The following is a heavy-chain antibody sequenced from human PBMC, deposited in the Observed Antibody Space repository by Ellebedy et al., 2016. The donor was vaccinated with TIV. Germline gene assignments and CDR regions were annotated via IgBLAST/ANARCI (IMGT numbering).Heavy chain of an antibody. V-gene: IGHV1-18*04. CDR3: ARDLSWGYYGSGSADY. D-gene: IGHD3-10*01. J-gene: IGHJ4*02. Sequence: AASVQVSCKASGYTFTCYGISCVRHALRQGLEWMGWISAYNGNTNYAQKLQGRVTMTTDTSTSTAYIELRSLRSDDTAVYYCARDLSWGYYGSGSADYWGQGTLVTVSS. CDR2: ISAYNGNT. CDR1: GYTFTCYG.